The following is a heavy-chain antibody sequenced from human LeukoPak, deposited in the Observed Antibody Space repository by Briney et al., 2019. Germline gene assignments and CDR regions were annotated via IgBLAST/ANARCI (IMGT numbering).Heavy chain of an antibody. V-gene: IGHV3-48*02. J-gene: IGHJ4*02. CDR3: ARDPGSKYYASVH. D-gene: IGHD3-10*01. CDR1: WFTFSSYS. CDR2: ISGSSSNI. Sequence: GGSLRLSCAASWFTFSSYSMIWVRQAPVTGLEWVSYISGSSSNIHYEDSEKGRFTISRDNAKNSLYLPMNCLRDEDTAVYYCARDPGSKYYASVHWGQGTLVTVSS.